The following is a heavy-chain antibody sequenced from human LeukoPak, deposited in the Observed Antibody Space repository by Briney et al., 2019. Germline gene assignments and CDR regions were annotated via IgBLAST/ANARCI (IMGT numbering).Heavy chain of an antibody. CDR3: AGASGYCSSTSCYDYYYYGMDV. CDR2: IYHSGST. Sequence: SETLSLTCAVSGGSISSGGYSWSWIRQPPGKGLEWIGYIYHSGSTYYNPSLKSRVTISVDRSKNQFSLKLSSVTAADTAVYYCAGASGYCSSTSCYDYYYYGMDVWGQGTTVTVSS. D-gene: IGHD2-2*01. CDR1: GGSISSGGYS. V-gene: IGHV4-30-2*01. J-gene: IGHJ6*02.